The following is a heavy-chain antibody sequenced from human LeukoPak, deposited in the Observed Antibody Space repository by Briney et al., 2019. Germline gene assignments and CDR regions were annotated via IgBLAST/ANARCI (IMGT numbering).Heavy chain of an antibody. D-gene: IGHD1-26*01. Sequence: SETLSLTCTVSGGSISSYYWSWIRQPPGKGLEWIGYIYYSGSTNYNPSLKSRVTISVDTSKNQFSLKLSSVTAADTAVYYCARGDDGSSGDYWGQGTLVTVSS. CDR3: ARGDDGSSGDY. CDR1: GGSISSYY. J-gene: IGHJ4*02. CDR2: IYYSGST. V-gene: IGHV4-59*01.